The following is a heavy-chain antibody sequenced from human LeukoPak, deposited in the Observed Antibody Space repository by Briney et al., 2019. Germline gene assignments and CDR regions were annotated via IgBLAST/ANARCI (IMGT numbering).Heavy chain of an antibody. Sequence: ASVKVSCKASGYTFTSYGISWVRQAPGQGLEWMGWISAYNGNTNYAQKLQGRVTMTTDTSTSTAYMELRSLRSDDTAVYYCARARPINYYDSSGYYYYFDYWGQGTLVTVSS. CDR2: ISAYNGNT. CDR3: ARARPINYYDSSGYYYYFDY. D-gene: IGHD3-22*01. CDR1: GYTFTSYG. V-gene: IGHV1-18*01. J-gene: IGHJ4*02.